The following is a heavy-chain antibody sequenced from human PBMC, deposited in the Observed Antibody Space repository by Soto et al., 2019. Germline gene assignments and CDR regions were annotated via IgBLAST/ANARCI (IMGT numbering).Heavy chain of an antibody. CDR3: ARESGRARREMGVWGRRVVPAASAEPYRPNAFDI. Sequence: LCGGSISSGGYYWSWIRQHPGKGLEWIGYIYYSGSTYYNPSLKSRVTISVDTSKNQFSLKLSSVTAADTAVYYCARESGRARREMGVWGRRVVPAASAEPYRPNAFDIWGQGTMVTVSS. CDR2: IYYSGST. V-gene: IGHV4-31*02. J-gene: IGHJ3*02. CDR1: GGSISSGGYY. D-gene: IGHD2-2*01.